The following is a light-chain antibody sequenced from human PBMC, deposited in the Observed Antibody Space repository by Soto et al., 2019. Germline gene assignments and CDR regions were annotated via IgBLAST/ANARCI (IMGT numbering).Light chain of an antibody. CDR3: QHYSSYSGA. J-gene: IGKJ1*01. CDR2: GAS. CDR1: QSISTY. V-gene: IGKV1-5*01. Sequence: DIQMTQSPSTLSASVGDRVTITCRASQSISTYLAWYQQKPGKAPKLLIYGASSLDGGVPSRFSGSGSGTEFTLTINSLQPDDFAAYFCQHYSSYSGAFGQGTKVEIK.